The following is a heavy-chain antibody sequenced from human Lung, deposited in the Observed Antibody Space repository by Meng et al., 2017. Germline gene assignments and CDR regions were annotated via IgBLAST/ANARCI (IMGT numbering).Heavy chain of an antibody. D-gene: IGHD4-23*01. CDR3: ARGGTVVNLGY. Sequence: HVQLQESGPGLVRPSENLCVAVRVSSDSASSGGYYWSWIRQPPGKGLEWIGYVYFSGSTNYNPSLKSRVTISLDTSKNQFSLKLNSVTAADTAVYYCARGGTVVNLGYWGPGTLVTVSS. CDR1: SDSASSGGYY. J-gene: IGHJ4*02. CDR2: VYFSGST. V-gene: IGHV4-61*08.